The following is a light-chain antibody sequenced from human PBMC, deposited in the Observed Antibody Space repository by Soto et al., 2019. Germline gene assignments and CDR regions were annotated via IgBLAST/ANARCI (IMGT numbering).Light chain of an antibody. CDR2: DND. J-gene: IGLJ3*02. Sequence: QSVLTQPPSLFAAPGQNVTISCSGSNTNIGNHFVSWYQQLPGTAPRLLIYDNDKRPSGIPDRFSGSKSGTSASLDITGLQTGVEADYYCATWDSRLSSTVFGGGTKLTVL. CDR3: ATWDSRLSSTV. V-gene: IGLV1-51*01. CDR1: NTNIGNHF.